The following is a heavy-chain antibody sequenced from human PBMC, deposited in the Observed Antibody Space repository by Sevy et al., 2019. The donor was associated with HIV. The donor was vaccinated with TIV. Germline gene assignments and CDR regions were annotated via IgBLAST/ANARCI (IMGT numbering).Heavy chain of an antibody. J-gene: IGHJ6*02. CDR2: ISAYSGNT. Sequence: ASVKVSCKASGYTFTSYGINWVRQAPGQGLEWMGWISAYSGNTNYAQNLQGRVTMTTDTFTSTAYMELRSLTSDDTAVYYCARDQYDSSGYYYSYYGMDVWGHGTTVTVSS. V-gene: IGHV1-18*01. CDR3: ARDQYDSSGYYYSYYGMDV. CDR1: GYTFTSYG. D-gene: IGHD3-22*01.